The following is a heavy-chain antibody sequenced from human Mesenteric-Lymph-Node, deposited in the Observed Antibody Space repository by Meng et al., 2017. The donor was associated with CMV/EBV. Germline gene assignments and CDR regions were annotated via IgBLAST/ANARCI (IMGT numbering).Heavy chain of an antibody. V-gene: IGHV5-51*01. CDR3: ARISTTFRIFGVVGWLDP. CDR2: IYPGDSDT. D-gene: IGHD3-3*01. CDR1: GYSFSNYW. J-gene: IGHJ5*02. Sequence: KVSCKASGYSFSNYWIGWVRQMPGKGLEWMGVIYPGDSDTRYSPSFEGQVTISADKSISIAYLQWSSLKASDTAMYFCARISTTFRIFGVVGWLDPWGQGTLVTVSS.